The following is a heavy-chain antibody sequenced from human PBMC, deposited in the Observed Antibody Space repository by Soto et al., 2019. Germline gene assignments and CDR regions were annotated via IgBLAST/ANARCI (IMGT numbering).Heavy chain of an antibody. Sequence: EVQLLESGGGLEQPGGSLRLSCVGSGIEFSNYAMSWVRQAPGKGLEWVSIVSASGRSRYHADSVKGRFTISRDNSKNTLYLHMTNLRAEDTAVYYCAKDGNWLDVYYDVWGQGTPVTVSS. V-gene: IGHV3-23*01. CDR3: AKDGNWLDVYYDV. CDR1: GIEFSNYA. CDR2: VSASGRSR. D-gene: IGHD3-16*01. J-gene: IGHJ4*02.